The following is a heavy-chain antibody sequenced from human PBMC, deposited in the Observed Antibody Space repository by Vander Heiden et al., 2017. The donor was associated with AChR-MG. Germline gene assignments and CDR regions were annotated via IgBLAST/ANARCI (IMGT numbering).Heavy chain of an antibody. Sequence: QLQLQASGPGLVKPSETLSLTCTVSGGSISSSSYYWGWIRQPPGKGLEWIGSIYYSGSTYYNPSLKSRVTISVDTSKNQFSLKLSSVTAADTAVYYCARHRLSEKDIVVVPAARGYYYYGMDVWGQGTTVTVSS. D-gene: IGHD2-2*01. CDR1: GGSISSSSYY. CDR3: ARHRLSEKDIVVVPAARGYYYYGMDV. J-gene: IGHJ6*02. CDR2: IYYSGST. V-gene: IGHV4-39*01.